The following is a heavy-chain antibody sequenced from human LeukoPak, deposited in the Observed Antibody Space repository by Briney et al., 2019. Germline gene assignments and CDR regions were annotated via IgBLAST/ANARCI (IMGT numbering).Heavy chain of an antibody. Sequence: PGRSLRLSCAASGFTFDDYAMHWVRQAPGKGLEWVSGISWNSGSIGYADSVKGRFTISRDNAKNSLYLQMNSLRAEDTAVYYCARDVRIVATMRTGNWFDPWGQGTLVTVSS. CDR1: GFTFDDYA. D-gene: IGHD5-12*01. CDR3: ARDVRIVATMRTGNWFDP. V-gene: IGHV3-9*01. J-gene: IGHJ5*02. CDR2: ISWNSGSI.